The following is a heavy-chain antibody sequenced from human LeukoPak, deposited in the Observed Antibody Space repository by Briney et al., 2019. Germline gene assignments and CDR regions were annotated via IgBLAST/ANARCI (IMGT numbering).Heavy chain of an antibody. J-gene: IGHJ5*02. CDR2: IYYSGST. CDR3: AIYSGSCSAWFDP. CDR1: GGSISSYY. Sequence: SETLSLTCTVSGGSISSYYWSWIRQPPGKGLEWIGYIYYSGSTNYNPSLKSRVTISVDTSKNQFSLKLSSVTAADTAVYYCAIYSGSCSAWFDPWGQGTLVTVSS. V-gene: IGHV4-59*01. D-gene: IGHD1-26*01.